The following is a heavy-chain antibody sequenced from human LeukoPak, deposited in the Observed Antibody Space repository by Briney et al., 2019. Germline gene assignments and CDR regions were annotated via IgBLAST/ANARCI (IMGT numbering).Heavy chain of an antibody. D-gene: IGHD3-22*01. V-gene: IGHV4-59*02. Sequence: SQTLSLTRTVSGGSVSSYYWSWIRQPPGKGLEWVGYIYYSGSTNYNPSLKSRVTISVDTSKNQFSLKLSSVTAADTAVYYCARSRYYYDSSGYYMEATHNWFDPWGQGTLVTVSS. J-gene: IGHJ5*02. CDR3: ARSRYYYDSSGYYMEATHNWFDP. CDR2: IYYSGST. CDR1: GGSVSSYY.